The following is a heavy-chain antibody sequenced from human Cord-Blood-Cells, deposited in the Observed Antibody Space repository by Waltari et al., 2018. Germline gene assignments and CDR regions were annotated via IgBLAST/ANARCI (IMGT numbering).Heavy chain of an antibody. CDR3: ARAELGIDWYFDL. V-gene: IGHV3-20*01. Sequence: EVQLVESGGGVVRPGGSLRLSCAASGFTFGDYGMNWVRQAPGKGLVWVSGINWNGGSTGYADSVKGRFTISRDNAKNSLYLQMNSLRAEDTALYHCARAELGIDWYFDLWGRGTLVTVSS. CDR1: GFTFGDYG. D-gene: IGHD7-27*01. J-gene: IGHJ2*01. CDR2: INWNGGST.